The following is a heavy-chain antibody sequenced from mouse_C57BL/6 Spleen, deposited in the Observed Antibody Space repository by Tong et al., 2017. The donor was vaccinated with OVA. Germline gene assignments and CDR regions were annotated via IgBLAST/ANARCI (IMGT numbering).Heavy chain of an antibody. CDR1: GFTFSSYA. CDR2: ISSGGSYT. J-gene: IGHJ1*01. CDR3: ARRGHQGFWYFDV. Sequence: EVQLQESGGGLVKPGGSLKLSCAASGFTFSSYAMSWVRQTPEKRLEWVATISSGGSYTYYPDSVKGRFTISRDNAKNTLYLQMSSRRSEDTAMYYCARRGHQGFWYFDVWGAGTTVTVSS. V-gene: IGHV5-9-3*01.